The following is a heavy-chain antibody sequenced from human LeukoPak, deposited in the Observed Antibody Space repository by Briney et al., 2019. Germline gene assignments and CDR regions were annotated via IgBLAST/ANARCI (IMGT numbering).Heavy chain of an antibody. V-gene: IGHV4-34*01. Sequence: PSETLSLTCAVYGGSFSGDYWSWIRQPPGKGLEWIGEINHSGSTNYNPSLKSRVTISVDTSKNQFSLKLSSVTAADTAVYYCARISLGLEVHREYWSQGTLVTVSS. D-gene: IGHD1-7*01. CDR2: INHSGST. CDR3: ARISLGLEVHREY. J-gene: IGHJ4*02. CDR1: GGSFSGDY.